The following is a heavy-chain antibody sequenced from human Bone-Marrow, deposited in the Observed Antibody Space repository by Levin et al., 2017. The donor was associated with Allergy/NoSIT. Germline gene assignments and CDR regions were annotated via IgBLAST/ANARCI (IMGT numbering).Heavy chain of an antibody. Sequence: GGSLRLSCKGSGYSFSAYWIGWVRQMPGKGLEWMGIIYPGDSDTRYSPSFQGQVTISADKSISTAYLQWRSLKASDTAMYYCARRRDGMDVWGQGTTVTVSS. V-gene: IGHV5-51*01. CDR2: IYPGDSDT. CDR3: ARRRDGMDV. CDR1: GYSFSAYW. J-gene: IGHJ6*02.